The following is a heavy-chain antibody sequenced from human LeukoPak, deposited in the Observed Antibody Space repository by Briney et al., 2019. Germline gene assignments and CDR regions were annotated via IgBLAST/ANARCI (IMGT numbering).Heavy chain of an antibody. D-gene: IGHD6-6*01. Sequence: SETLSLTCTVSGGSINSGTYYWSWIRQPAGKGLEWIGRMYTSGSTNYNPSLESRVTISVDTSKNQFSLKLSSVTAADTAVYYCARGEKGSSSGSINYWGQGTLVPVSS. CDR2: MYTSGST. CDR3: ARGEKGSSSGSINY. V-gene: IGHV4-61*02. CDR1: GGSINSGTYY. J-gene: IGHJ4*02.